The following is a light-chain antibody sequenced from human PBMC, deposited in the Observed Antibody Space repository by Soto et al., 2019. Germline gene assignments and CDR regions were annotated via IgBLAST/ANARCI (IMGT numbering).Light chain of an antibody. J-gene: IGKJ1*01. V-gene: IGKV1-39*01. Sequence: IPMTQSPSSLSAFLGERVTITCRASQSISSYLNWYQQKPGKAPKLLIYAASSLQSGVPSRFSGSGSGTDFTLTISSLQPEDFATYYCQQSYSTPTWTFGQGTKVDIK. CDR3: QQSYSTPTWT. CDR1: QSISSY. CDR2: AAS.